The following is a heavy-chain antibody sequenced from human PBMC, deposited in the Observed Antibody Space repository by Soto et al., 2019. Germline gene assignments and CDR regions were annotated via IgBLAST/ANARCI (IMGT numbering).Heavy chain of an antibody. CDR1: GFALSTSGMC. CDR3: ARSRYYYDSSDYYGNTFDI. V-gene: IGHV2-70*01. Sequence: SGPTLVNPTQTLTVTCTFSGFALSTSGMCINWIRQPPGKALEWLGIIDSDDDKYYSPSLKTRLTISKDTSKNQVVLTMTNMDPVDTATYYCARSRYYYDSSDYYGNTFDIWGQGTMVTVSS. D-gene: IGHD3-22*01. J-gene: IGHJ3*02. CDR2: IDSDDDK.